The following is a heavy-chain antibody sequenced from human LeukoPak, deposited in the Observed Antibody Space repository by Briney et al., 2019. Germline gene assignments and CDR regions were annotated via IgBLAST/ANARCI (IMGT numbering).Heavy chain of an antibody. Sequence: SETLSLTCAVYGGXFSGYYCSWIRQPPGKGLEWIGEINHSGSTNYNPSLKSRVTISVDTSKNQFSLKLSSVTAADTAVYYCARLAAAAWGQGTLVTVSS. J-gene: IGHJ4*02. CDR1: GGXFSGYY. V-gene: IGHV4-34*01. CDR2: INHSGST. D-gene: IGHD6-13*01. CDR3: ARLAAAA.